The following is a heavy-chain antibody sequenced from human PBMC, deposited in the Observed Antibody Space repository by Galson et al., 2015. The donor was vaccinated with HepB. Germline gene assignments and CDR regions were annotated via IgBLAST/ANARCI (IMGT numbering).Heavy chain of an antibody. J-gene: IGHJ5*02. CDR2: MNPQTGNT. D-gene: IGHD2-15*01. CDR3: ARFLDCTSGICSWSPERNWFDP. Sequence: SVKVSCKASGYIFTSYDINWVRQATGQGLEWMGSMNPQTGNTGYARKFQGRVTMTRNTAISTAYMELSSLRSEDTAVYYCARFLDCTSGICSWSPERNWFDPWGQGTLVTVSS. CDR1: GYIFTSYD. V-gene: IGHV1-8*01.